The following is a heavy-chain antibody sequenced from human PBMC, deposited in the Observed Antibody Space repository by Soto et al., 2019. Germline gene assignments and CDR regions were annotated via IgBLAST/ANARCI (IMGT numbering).Heavy chain of an antibody. CDR1: RRTFNRYW. V-gene: IGHV3-74*01. Sequence: PGGSLRLSCAASRRTFNRYWMHCGRHPPGKGLLWVSHINTDGSNTNYADSVKGRFTISRDNAKSTLFLQMNSLRDEDTAVYYCAREFCSGGNCYTYYFDPWGQGIPVTVYS. J-gene: IGHJ5*02. CDR3: AREFCSGGNCYTYYFDP. CDR2: INTDGSNT. D-gene: IGHD2-15*01.